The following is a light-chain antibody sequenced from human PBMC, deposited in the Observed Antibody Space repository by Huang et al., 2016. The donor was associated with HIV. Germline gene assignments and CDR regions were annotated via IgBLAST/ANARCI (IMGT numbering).Light chain of an antibody. J-gene: IGKJ4*01. V-gene: IGKV3-11*01. CDR1: QSVTNY. CDR2: DAS. CDR3: QQRGNWPPVT. Sequence: EVVLTQSPATLSLSPGERATLSCRASQSVTNYLAWYQQKPGQPPRRLIYDASSRATGVPARFSSSGSGTDFTLTISSLEPEDFAVYYCQQRGNWPPVTFGGGTKVEIK.